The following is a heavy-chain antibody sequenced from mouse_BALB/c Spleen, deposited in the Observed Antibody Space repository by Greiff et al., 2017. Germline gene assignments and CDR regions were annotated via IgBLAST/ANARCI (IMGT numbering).Heavy chain of an antibody. J-gene: IGHJ4*01. D-gene: IGHD2-3*01. Sequence: DVKLQESGPELVKPGASVKISCKASGYSFTGYFMNWVMQSHGKSLEWIGRINPYNGDTFYNQKFKGKATLTVDKSSSTAHMELRSLASEDSAVYYCARRDDGNYEDAMDYWGQGTSVTVSS. CDR1: GYSFTGYF. CDR2: INPYNGDT. V-gene: IGHV1-20*02. CDR3: ARRDDGNYEDAMDY.